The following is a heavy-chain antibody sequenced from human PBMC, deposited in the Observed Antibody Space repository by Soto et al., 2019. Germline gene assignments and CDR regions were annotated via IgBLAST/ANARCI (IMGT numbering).Heavy chain of an antibody. D-gene: IGHD3-22*01. CDR1: GFTFSSYA. V-gene: IGHV3-23*01. J-gene: IGHJ6*04. Sequence: GGSLRLSCAASGFTFSSYAMSWVRQAPGKGLEWVSAISGSGGSTYYADSVKGRFTISRDNSKNTLYLQMNSLRAEDTAVYYCAKALRVASKTYYYDSSGYYSADYYYYGMDVWGKGTTVTVSS. CDR2: ISGSGGST. CDR3: AKALRVASKTYYYDSSGYYSADYYYYGMDV.